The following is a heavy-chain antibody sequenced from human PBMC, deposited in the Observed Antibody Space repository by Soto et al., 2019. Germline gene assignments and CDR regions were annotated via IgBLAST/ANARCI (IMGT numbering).Heavy chain of an antibody. CDR2: IDNAGTDS. Sequence: GGSLRLSCAASGFTFSGRSMHWVRQAPGKGLVWVSGIDNAGTDSTYADSVKGRFTSSRDNAKNTLYLQMNSLRVVDTAVYYCARGWFGPDVWGKGTTVTVSS. CDR3: ARGWFGPDV. V-gene: IGHV3-74*01. D-gene: IGHD3-10*01. J-gene: IGHJ6*04. CDR1: GFTFSGRS.